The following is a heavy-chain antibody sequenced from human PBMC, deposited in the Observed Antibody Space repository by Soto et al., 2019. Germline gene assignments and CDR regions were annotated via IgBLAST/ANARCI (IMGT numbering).Heavy chain of an antibody. CDR1: GDSVSSNGAC. D-gene: IGHD2-15*01. CDR2: IYYRSKWFH. J-gene: IGHJ6*02. CDR3: ARVHCSAGTCLDGLDF. Sequence: SQTLSLTCVISGDSVSSNGACWNWIRQSPARGLQWLGRIYYRSKWFHDYAASVESRMAINPDTSRNQFSLQLNYVTPEDTAVYYCARVHCSAGTCLDGLDFWGQGATVTVSS. V-gene: IGHV6-1*01.